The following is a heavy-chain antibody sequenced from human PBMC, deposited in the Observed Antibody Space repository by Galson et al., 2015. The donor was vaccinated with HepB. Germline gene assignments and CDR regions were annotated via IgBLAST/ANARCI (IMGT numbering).Heavy chain of an antibody. CDR1: AGTFSSHA. CDR3: ASNYPTVIRGWFDY. D-gene: IGHD4-11*01. CDR2: IIPIFGKA. V-gene: IGHV1-69*13. Sequence: SVKVSCKASAGTFSSHAISWVRQAPGQGLEWMGGIIPIFGKANYAQKFQGRVTITADESTSTAYMELSSLRSEDTAVYYCASNYPTVIRGWFDYWGRGTLVTVAS. J-gene: IGHJ4*02.